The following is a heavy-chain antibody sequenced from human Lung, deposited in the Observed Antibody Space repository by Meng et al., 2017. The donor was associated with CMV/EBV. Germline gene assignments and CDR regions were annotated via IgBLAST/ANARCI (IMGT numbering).Heavy chain of an antibody. Sequence: GGSLRLXCVASGFSFSYYDMHWVRQVPGKGLEWVSAISAAGDTYYPDSVKGRFSISRDNAANSFFLQMNGLRAGDTAVYYCARVAIRSGFGMDVWGQGTTVNGAS. J-gene: IGHJ6*02. CDR1: GFSFSYYD. D-gene: IGHD3-3*01. V-gene: IGHV3-13*01. CDR2: ISAAGDT. CDR3: ARVAIRSGFGMDV.